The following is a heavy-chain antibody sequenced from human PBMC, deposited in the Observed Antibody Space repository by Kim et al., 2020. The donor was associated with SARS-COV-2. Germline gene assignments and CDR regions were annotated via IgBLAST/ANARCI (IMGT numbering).Heavy chain of an antibody. CDR3: AKDLRRESSSWYGSLDY. Sequence: GGSLRLSCAASGFTFSSYGMHWVRQAPGKGLEWVAVISYDGSNKYYADSVKGRFTISRDNSKNTLYLQMNSLRAEDTAVYYCAKDLRRESSSWYGSLDYWGQGTLVTVSS. J-gene: IGHJ4*02. V-gene: IGHV3-30*18. CDR1: GFTFSSYG. D-gene: IGHD6-13*01. CDR2: ISYDGSNK.